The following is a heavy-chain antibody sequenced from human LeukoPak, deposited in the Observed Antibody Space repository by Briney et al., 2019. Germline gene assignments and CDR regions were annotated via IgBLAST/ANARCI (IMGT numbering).Heavy chain of an antibody. CDR1: GGSFSGHY. V-gene: IGHV4-34*01. J-gene: IGHJ6*02. CDR2: MYHSGST. CDR3: AQAARIDNYYYGMDV. D-gene: IGHD2-15*01. Sequence: KPSETLSLTCAVYGGSFSGHYWSWIRQPPGKGLEWIGEMYHSGSTNYNPSLKSRVTISVDTSKNQFSLRLSSVTAAGTAVYFCAQAARIDNYYYGMDVWGQGTTVTVSS.